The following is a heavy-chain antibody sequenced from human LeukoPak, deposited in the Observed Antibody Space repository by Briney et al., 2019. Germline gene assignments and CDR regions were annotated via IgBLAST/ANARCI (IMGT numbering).Heavy chain of an antibody. CDR2: ISGSGTST. CDR3: AKKRDSHETLYFFDY. CDR1: GFTFNTYG. J-gene: IGHJ4*02. D-gene: IGHD2-15*01. Sequence: PGGSLRLSRAASGFTFNTYGMTWVRQAPGKGLEWVSAISGSGTSTYYADSVQGRFTISRDNSKNTLSLQMNSLRAEDTAVYYCAKKRDSHETLYFFDYWGQGTLVTVSS. V-gene: IGHV3-23*01.